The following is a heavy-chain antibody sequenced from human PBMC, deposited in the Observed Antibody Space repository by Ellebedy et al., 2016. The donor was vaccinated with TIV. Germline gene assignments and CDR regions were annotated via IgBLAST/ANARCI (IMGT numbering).Heavy chain of an antibody. Sequence: GESLKISCAASGFTFSSYSMNWVRPAPGKGLEWVSYISGTSTSMNYADSVKGRFTISRDNAKNSVYLEMNSLRAEDTAVYYCARDTVEVPDGDAFDIWGQGTMVTVSS. CDR1: GFTFSSYS. J-gene: IGHJ3*02. D-gene: IGHD2-2*01. CDR3: ARDTVEVPDGDAFDI. CDR2: ISGTSTSM. V-gene: IGHV3-48*04.